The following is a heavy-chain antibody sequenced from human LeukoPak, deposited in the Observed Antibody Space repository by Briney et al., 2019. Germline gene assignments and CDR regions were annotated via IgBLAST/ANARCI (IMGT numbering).Heavy chain of an antibody. CDR1: GFTFSSYA. Sequence: PGGSLRLSCAASGFTFSSYAMSWVRQAPGKGLEWASAISGSGGSTYYADSVKGRFTISRDNSKNTLYLQMNSLRAEDAAVYYCAKDVLDYGDYGFDYWGQGTLVTVSS. J-gene: IGHJ4*02. V-gene: IGHV3-23*01. D-gene: IGHD4-17*01. CDR3: AKDVLDYGDYGFDY. CDR2: ISGSGGST.